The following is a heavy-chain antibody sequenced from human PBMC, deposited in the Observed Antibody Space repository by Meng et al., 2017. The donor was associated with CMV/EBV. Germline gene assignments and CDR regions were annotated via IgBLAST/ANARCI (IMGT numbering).Heavy chain of an antibody. CDR3: ARDFSAYDSSGYYAYYGMDV. V-gene: IGHV3-20*04. CDR2: INWNGGST. D-gene: IGHD3-22*01. Sequence: GESLKISCAASGFTFDDYAMHWVRQAPGKGLEWVSGINWNGGSTGYADSVKGRFTISRDNAKNSLYLQMNSLRAEDTALYYCARDFSAYDSSGYYAYYGMDVWGQGTTVTVSS. CDR1: GFTFDDYA. J-gene: IGHJ6*02.